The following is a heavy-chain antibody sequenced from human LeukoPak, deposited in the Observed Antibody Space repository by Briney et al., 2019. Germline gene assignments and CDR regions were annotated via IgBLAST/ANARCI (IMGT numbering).Heavy chain of an antibody. CDR2: IHHSGST. CDR3: AGRGSSSGTFDI. D-gene: IGHD2-2*01. CDR1: GGSISSDGYY. J-gene: IGHJ3*02. V-gene: IGHV4-30-2*01. Sequence: SETLSLTCTVSGGSISSDGYYWSWIRQPPGKGLEWIGHIHHSGSTHYNSSLKSRVTISMDRSENQVSLKLNSVTAADTALYYCAGRGSSSGTFDIWGPGTFVTVSS.